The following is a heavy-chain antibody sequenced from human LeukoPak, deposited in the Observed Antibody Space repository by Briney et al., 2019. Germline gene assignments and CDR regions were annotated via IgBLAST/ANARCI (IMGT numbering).Heavy chain of an antibody. CDR2: ISSSSSYI. Sequence: GGSLRLSCAASGFTFSSYSMNWVRQAPGEGLEWVSSISSSSSYIYYADSVKGRFTISRDNAKNSLYLQMNSLRAEDTAVYYCARGNYYDSRGVPYYFDYWGQGTLVTVSS. D-gene: IGHD3-22*01. J-gene: IGHJ4*02. CDR3: ARGNYYDSRGVPYYFDY. CDR1: GFTFSSYS. V-gene: IGHV3-21*01.